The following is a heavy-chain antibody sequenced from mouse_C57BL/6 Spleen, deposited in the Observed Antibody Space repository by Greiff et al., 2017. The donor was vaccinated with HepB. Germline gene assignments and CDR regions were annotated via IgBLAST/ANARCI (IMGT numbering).Heavy chain of an antibody. CDR2: IYPGSGST. CDR3: ARWGMMVTPYYFDY. D-gene: IGHD2-3*01. V-gene: IGHV1-55*01. Sequence: QVQLQQPGAELVKPGASVKMSCKASGYTFTSYWITWVKQRPGQGLEWIGDIYPGSGSTNYNEKFKSKATLTVDTSSSTAYMQLSSLTSEDSAVYYCARWGMMVTPYYFDYWGQGTTLTVSS. CDR1: GYTFTSYW. J-gene: IGHJ2*01.